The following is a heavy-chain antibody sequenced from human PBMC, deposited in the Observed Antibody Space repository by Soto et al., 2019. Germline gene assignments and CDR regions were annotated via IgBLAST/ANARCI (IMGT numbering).Heavy chain of an antibody. J-gene: IGHJ4*02. CDR3: TRDHYGDSSYYFDY. V-gene: IGHV3-53*04. CDR2: IHSDGST. CDR1: GFTVSNNY. Sequence: EVQLVESGGGLVQPGGSLRLSCAASGFTVSNNYITWVRQAPGKGLEWVSVIHSDGSTYYADSLKGRFTIPSHNSKDTVYLQMNSLRPEYTAVYYCTRDHYGDSSYYFDYWGQGTLVTVSS. D-gene: IGHD4-17*01.